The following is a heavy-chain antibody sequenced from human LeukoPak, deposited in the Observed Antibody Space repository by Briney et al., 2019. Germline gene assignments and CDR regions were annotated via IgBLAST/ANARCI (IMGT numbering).Heavy chain of an antibody. Sequence: PSETLSLTCTVSGGSISSCYWSWIRQPPGKGLEWIGYIYTSGSTNYNPSLKSRVTISVDTSKNQFSLKLSSVTAADTAVYYCARRQSLTIFGVVHNWFDPWGQGTLVTVSS. J-gene: IGHJ5*02. CDR2: IYTSGST. V-gene: IGHV4-4*09. D-gene: IGHD3-3*01. CDR1: GGSISSCY. CDR3: ARRQSLTIFGVVHNWFDP.